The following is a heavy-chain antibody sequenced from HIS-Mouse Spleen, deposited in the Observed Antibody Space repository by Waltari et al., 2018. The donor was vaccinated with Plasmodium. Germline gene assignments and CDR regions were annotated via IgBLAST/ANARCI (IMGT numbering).Heavy chain of an antibody. Sequence: QVQLVESGGGVVQPGRSLRLSCAASGFPFSTYAMPWVRQAPGKGLEWVAVISYEGSNKYDADSVKGRFTISRDNSKNTLYLQMNSLRAEDTAVYYCARAHTGYSSSWYYYGMDVWGQGTTVTVSS. CDR2: ISYEGSNK. J-gene: IGHJ6*02. V-gene: IGHV3-30*04. D-gene: IGHD6-13*01. CDR3: ARAHTGYSSSWYYYGMDV. CDR1: GFPFSTYA.